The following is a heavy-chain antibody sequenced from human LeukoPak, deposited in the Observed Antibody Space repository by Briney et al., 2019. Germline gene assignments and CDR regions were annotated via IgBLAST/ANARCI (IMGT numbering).Heavy chain of an antibody. D-gene: IGHD3-22*01. V-gene: IGHV4-30-2*01. CDR3: ARATYYYDSSGDAFDI. CDR2: IYHSGST. Sequence: SETLSLTCAVSGGSISSGGYSWSWIRQPPGKGLEWIGYIYHSGSTYYYPSLKSRVTISVDKSKSQFSLKLSSVTAADTAVYYCARATYYYDSSGDAFDIWGQGTMVTVSS. J-gene: IGHJ3*02. CDR1: GGSISSGGYS.